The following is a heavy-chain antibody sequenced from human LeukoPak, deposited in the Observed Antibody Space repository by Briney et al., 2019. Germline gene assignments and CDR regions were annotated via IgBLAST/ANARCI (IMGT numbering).Heavy chain of an antibody. CDR2: IKQDGSEK. D-gene: IGHD2-21*02. V-gene: IGHV3-7*03. Sequence: GGSLRLSCAASGFTFSSYWMSWVRQAPGKGLEWVANIKQDGSEKYYVDSVKGRFTISRDNAKNSLYLQMNSLKTEDTAVYYCTTDEGGDSDDWGQGTLVTVSS. J-gene: IGHJ4*02. CDR3: TTDEGGDSDD. CDR1: GFTFSSYW.